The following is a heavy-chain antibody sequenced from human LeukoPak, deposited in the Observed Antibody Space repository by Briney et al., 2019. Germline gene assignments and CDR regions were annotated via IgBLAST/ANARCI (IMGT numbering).Heavy chain of an antibody. CDR2: IKKDGSDK. D-gene: IGHD6-6*01. J-gene: IGHJ2*01. V-gene: IGHV3-7*01. CDR3: ARDASDENGSSSRIHLDL. CDR1: EFTFSRYW. Sequence: GGSLRLSCAASEFTFSRYWMTWVRQAPGKGLEWVANIKKDGSDKNYVDSVKGRFTISRDNAKNSLYLQMNSLRVEDTAVYYCARDASDENGSSSRIHLDLWGRGTLVTVSS.